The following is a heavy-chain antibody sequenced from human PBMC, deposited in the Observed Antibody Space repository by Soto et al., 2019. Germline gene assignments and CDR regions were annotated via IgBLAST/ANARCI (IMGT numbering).Heavy chain of an antibody. CDR2: IYYSGSA. CDR3: ARGFGGYSSFRYYYHGMDV. D-gene: IGHD2-21*02. V-gene: IGHV4-31*03. Sequence: QVQLQESGPGLVKPSQTLSLTCSVSGGSNSSGGYFWSWIRQPPGKGLEWIGYIYYSGSAYYNPSLKSRLTMSVDTSKNHFSLRLNSVPAADTAVYYCARGFGGYSSFRYYYHGMDVWGQGTTVAVSS. J-gene: IGHJ6*02. CDR1: GGSNSSGGYF.